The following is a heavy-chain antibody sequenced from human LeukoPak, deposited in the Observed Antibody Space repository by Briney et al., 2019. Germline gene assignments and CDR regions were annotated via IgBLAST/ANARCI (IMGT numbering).Heavy chain of an antibody. CDR3: AKVLSAFWNSQKAFDI. D-gene: IGHD3-3*01. J-gene: IGHJ3*02. CDR2: ISGSGGST. V-gene: IGHV3-23*01. Sequence: GGSLRLSCAASGSTFSNYAMSWVRRAPGKGLEWVSAISGSGGSTYYADSVKGRFTISRDNSKNTLYLQMSSLRAGDTAVYYCAKVLSAFWNSQKAFDIWGQGTMVTVSS. CDR1: GSTFSNYA.